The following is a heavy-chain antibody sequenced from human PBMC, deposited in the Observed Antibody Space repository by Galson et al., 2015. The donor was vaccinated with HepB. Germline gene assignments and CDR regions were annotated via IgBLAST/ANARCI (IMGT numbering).Heavy chain of an antibody. CDR1: GFIFRRYA. CDR3: AKCRLLSWVTGIDY. D-gene: IGHD2-21*02. J-gene: IGHJ4*02. Sequence: LRVFCGASGFIFRRYAMIWLGQATGKGMEWVSGISGSGGSTYYADSVKGRFTISRDSSKNTLYLQMNSLRAEDTAVYYCAKCRLLSWVTGIDYLRQGTLVTVSS. V-gene: IGHV3-23*01. CDR2: ISGSGGST.